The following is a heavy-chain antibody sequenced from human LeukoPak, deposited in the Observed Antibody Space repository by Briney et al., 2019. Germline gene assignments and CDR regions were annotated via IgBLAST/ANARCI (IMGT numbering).Heavy chain of an antibody. J-gene: IGHJ5*02. CDR2: IYTSGST. V-gene: IGHV4-61*02. CDR3: ARERAARTTINWFDP. CDR1: GGSISSGSYY. Sequence: SETLSLTCTVSGGSISSGSYYWSWIRQPAGKGLEWIGRIYTSGSTNYNPSLKSRVTISVDTSKNQFSLKLSSVTAADTAVYYCARERAARTTINWFDPWGQGTLVTVSS. D-gene: IGHD6-6*01.